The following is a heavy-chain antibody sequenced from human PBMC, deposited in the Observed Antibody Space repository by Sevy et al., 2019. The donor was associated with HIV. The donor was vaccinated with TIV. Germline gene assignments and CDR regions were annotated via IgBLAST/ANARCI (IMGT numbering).Heavy chain of an antibody. V-gene: IGHV1-8*01. CDR1: GYTFTSYD. CDR3: ARSIVVVPAAMGYYGMDV. D-gene: IGHD2-2*01. Sequence: ASVKVSCKASGYTFTSYDINWVRQATGQGLEWMGWMNPNSGNTGYAQMFQGRVTMTRNTSISTAYMELSSLRSEDTAVYYCARSIVVVPAAMGYYGMDVWGQGTTVTVSS. J-gene: IGHJ6*02. CDR2: MNPNSGNT.